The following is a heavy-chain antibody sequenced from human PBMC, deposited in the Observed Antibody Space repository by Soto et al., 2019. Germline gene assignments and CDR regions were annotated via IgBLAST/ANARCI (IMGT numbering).Heavy chain of an antibody. CDR3: ARVRGGFRYYFDY. D-gene: IGHD3-10*01. CDR1: GYTFTSYA. J-gene: IGHJ4*02. CDR2: INAGNGNT. Sequence: ASVKVSCKASGYTFTSYAMHWVRQAPGQRLEWMGWINAGNGNTKYSQKFQGRVTITRDTSASTAYMELSSLRSEDTAVYYCARVRGGFRYYFDYWGQGTLVTVSS. V-gene: IGHV1-3*01.